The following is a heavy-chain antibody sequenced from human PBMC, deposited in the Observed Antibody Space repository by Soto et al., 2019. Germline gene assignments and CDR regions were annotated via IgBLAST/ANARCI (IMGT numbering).Heavy chain of an antibody. CDR3: ARDSFWSGYADYYGMDV. V-gene: IGHV4-31*03. D-gene: IGHD3-3*01. Sequence: KASETLSLTCTVSGGSISSGGYYWSWIRQHPGKGLEWIGYVYYSGSTYYNPSLKSRVTISVDTSKNQFSLKLSSVTAADTAVYYCARDSFWSGYADYYGMDVWGQGTTVTVSS. J-gene: IGHJ6*02. CDR1: GGSISSGGYY. CDR2: VYYSGST.